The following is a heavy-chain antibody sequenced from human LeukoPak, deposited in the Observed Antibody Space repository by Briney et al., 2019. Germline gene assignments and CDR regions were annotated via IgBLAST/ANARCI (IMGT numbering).Heavy chain of an antibody. D-gene: IGHD3-22*01. V-gene: IGHV3-23*01. CDR1: GFTFSSYA. J-gene: IGHJ4*02. CDR3: AKDYVPYYYDSSGYFDY. CDR2: ISGSGGST. Sequence: AGGSLRLSCAASGFTFSSYAMSWVRQAPGKGLEWVSAISGSGGSTYYADSVKGRFTISRDNSKNTLYLQMNSLRAEDTAVYYCAKDYVPYYYDSSGYFDYWGQGTLVTVSS.